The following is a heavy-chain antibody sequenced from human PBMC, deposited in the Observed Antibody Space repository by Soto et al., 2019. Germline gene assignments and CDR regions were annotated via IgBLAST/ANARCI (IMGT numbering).Heavy chain of an antibody. D-gene: IGHD4-17*01. CDR1: GGSFSGYY. Sequence: SETLSLTCAVYGGSFSGYYWSWIRQPPGKGLEWIGEINHSGSTNYNPSLKSRVTISVDTSKNQFSLRLTSVTAADTAVYYCATHPPYGPLDHWGQGTLVTVSS. V-gene: IGHV4-34*01. CDR3: ATHPPYGPLDH. CDR2: INHSGST. J-gene: IGHJ4*02.